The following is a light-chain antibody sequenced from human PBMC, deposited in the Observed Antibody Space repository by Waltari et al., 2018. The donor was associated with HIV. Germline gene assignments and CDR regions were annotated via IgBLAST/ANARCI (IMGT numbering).Light chain of an antibody. CDR2: GSR. V-gene: IGLV1-47*01. Sequence: QSALTQSPSASAAPGRRLTISCPGPGSALGSNTVFLFQKFPTSAPKLLIFGSRRRPSGVPDRFSASKSGTSASLVIGGLRTEDEADYYCAAWDDSLGGFVVGTGTKVTVL. CDR3: AAWDDSLGGFV. CDR1: GSALGSNT. J-gene: IGLJ1*01.